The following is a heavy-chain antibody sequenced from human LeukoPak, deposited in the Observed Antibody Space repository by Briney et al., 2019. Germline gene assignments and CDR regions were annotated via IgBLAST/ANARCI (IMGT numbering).Heavy chain of an antibody. V-gene: IGHV3-74*01. CDR3: ARHPDAGTTDY. CDR2: INRDGNTI. Sequence: GGSLRLSCAASGFTFSSYWMHWVRQAPGKGLVWVSSINRDGNTINYADSVRGRFTISRDNAKNTVYQQMDSLRAEDTAMYYCARHPDAGTTDYWGQGTLVTVSS. D-gene: IGHD1-14*01. CDR1: GFTFSSYW. J-gene: IGHJ4*02.